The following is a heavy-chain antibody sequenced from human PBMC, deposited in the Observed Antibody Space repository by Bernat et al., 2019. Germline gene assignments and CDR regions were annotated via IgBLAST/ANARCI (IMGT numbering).Heavy chain of an antibody. CDR3: ARVTYSSSSHRMYYSYYMDV. CDR2: IYSGGRT. J-gene: IGHJ6*03. Sequence: EVQLVETGGGLIQPGGSLRLSCDASGFTVSSNYMSWVRQAPGKGLELDSVIYSGGRTYYADSVKGRFTLSRDNSKNTLYLQMTSLRAEDTAVYYCARVTYSSSSHRMYYSYYMDVWGKGTTVTVSS. D-gene: IGHD6-6*01. CDR1: GFTVSSNY. V-gene: IGHV3-53*02.